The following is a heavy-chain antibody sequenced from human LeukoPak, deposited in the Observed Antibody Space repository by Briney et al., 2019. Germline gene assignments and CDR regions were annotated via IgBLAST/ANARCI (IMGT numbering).Heavy chain of an antibody. CDR3: AAVFFSSTVPYFDH. V-gene: IGHV1-58*02. Sequence: SVKVSCKASGFTFSNSAMQWVRQARGQRLEWIGWIVVGSGNTNYAQKFQDRVTITKDMSTMTAYMELSSLRSEDTALYYCAAVFFSSTVPYFDHWAQGTLVTVSS. CDR2: IVVGSGNT. D-gene: IGHD2-2*01. J-gene: IGHJ4*02. CDR1: GFTFSNSA.